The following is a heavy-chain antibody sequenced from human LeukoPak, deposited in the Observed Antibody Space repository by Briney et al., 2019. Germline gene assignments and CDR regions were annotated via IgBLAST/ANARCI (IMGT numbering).Heavy chain of an antibody. V-gene: IGHV4-4*07. Sequence: PSETLSLTCTVSGDSISIYYWSWIRQSAGKGLEWIGRIYTSGSSNSDASLSGTTDYTPSLKSRVTMSADTSKRQFSLKLSSVTAADTAVYYCARGWGSSWYYFDYWGQGTLVTVSS. CDR2: IYTSGSS. J-gene: IGHJ4*02. CDR3: ARGWGSSWYYFDY. CDR1: GDSISIYY. D-gene: IGHD6-13*01.